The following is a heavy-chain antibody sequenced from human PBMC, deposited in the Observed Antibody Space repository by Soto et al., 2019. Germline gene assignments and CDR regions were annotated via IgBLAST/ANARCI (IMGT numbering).Heavy chain of an antibody. V-gene: IGHV4-31*03. CDR2: IYDSGSA. D-gene: IGHD1-26*01. CDR1: GDSISRGGYF. J-gene: IGHJ6*03. CDR3: ARGILRPNHYMDV. Sequence: QVQLQESGPGLVKPSQTLSLTCIVSGDSISRGGYFWTWIRRHPGKGLEGIGYIYDSGSAFYNLSRKSRVTMSVDTSKNQFSLNLRSVTAADTAVFYCARGILRPNHYMDVWGKGTVVAVSS.